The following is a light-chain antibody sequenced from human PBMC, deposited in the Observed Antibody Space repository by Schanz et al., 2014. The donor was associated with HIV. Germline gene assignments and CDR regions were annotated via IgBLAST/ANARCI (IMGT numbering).Light chain of an antibody. CDR1: SSNIGANYD. V-gene: IGLV1-40*01. J-gene: IGLJ3*02. CDR3: QSFDSSLNGVV. CDR2: DNT. Sequence: QSVLAQPPSVSGAPGQRVTISCTGSSSNIGANYDVHWYQLLLGSAPKLLIFDNTNRPSGVPARFSGSKSGSSASLAISGLQAEDEADYFCQSFDSSLNGVVFGGGTKLTVL.